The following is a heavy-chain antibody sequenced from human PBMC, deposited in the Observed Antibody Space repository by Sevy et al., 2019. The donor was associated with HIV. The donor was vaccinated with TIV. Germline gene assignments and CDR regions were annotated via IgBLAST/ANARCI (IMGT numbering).Heavy chain of an antibody. CDR3: AKDSVARNLHFDY. CDR2: IRFDGNNK. CDR1: GFTFSRYG. V-gene: IGHV3-30*02. D-gene: IGHD6-19*01. J-gene: IGHJ4*02. Sequence: GGSLRLSCAASGFTFSRYGMHWVRHAPGKGLEWVASIRFDGNNKHYVDSVMGRFTISRDDSKNTLYLQMNSLRSEDTAVYYCAKDSVARNLHFDYWGQGALVTVSS.